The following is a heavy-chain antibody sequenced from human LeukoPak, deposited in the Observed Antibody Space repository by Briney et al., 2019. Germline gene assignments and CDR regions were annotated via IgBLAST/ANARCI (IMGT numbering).Heavy chain of an antibody. CDR2: ISSSGSTI. CDR1: GFTFGDYY. D-gene: IGHD3-22*01. CDR3: TRAPSGGYSDYYYMDV. J-gene: IGHJ6*03. V-gene: IGHV3-11*04. Sequence: GGSLRLSSADSGFTFGDYYMSWIRQAPGKGLEWATYISSSGSTIYYADSVKGRFTISRDNAKNSLYPQMNSLRAEDTAVYYCTRAPSGGYSDYYYMDVWGKGTTVTVSS.